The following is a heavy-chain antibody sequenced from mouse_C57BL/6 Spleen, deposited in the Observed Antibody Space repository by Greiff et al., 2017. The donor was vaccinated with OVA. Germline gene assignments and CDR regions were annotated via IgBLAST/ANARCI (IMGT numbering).Heavy chain of an antibody. CDR3: ALPSYDYDVGWFAY. CDR2: IDPSDSET. J-gene: IGHJ3*01. V-gene: IGHV1-52*01. CDR1: GYTFTSYW. D-gene: IGHD2-4*01. Sequence: QVQLQQPGADLVRPGSSVKLSCKASGYTFTSYWMHWVKQRPIQGLEWIGNIDPSDSETHYNQKFKDKATLTVDKSSSTAYMQLSSLTSEDSAVYYCALPSYDYDVGWFAYWGQGTLVTVSA.